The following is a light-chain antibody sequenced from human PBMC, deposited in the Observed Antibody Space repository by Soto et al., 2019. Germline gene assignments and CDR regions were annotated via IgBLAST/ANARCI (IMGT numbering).Light chain of an antibody. CDR2: AVS. J-gene: IGLJ3*02. CDR3: CSYAGSSTLL. V-gene: IGLV2-23*02. CDR1: SSDIGSYNL. Sequence: SALTQPASVSGSPGQSITVSCTGTSSDIGSYNLVSWYQHHPGKAPKLMIYAVSKRPSGVSSRFSGSKSGNTASLTISGLQAEDEADYFCCSYAGSSTLLFGGGTKLTVL.